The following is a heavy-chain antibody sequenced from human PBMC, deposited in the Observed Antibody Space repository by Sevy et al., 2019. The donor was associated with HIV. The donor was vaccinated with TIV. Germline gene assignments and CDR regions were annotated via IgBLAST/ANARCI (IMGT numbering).Heavy chain of an antibody. CDR2: IRYDGSTK. V-gene: IGHV3-30*02. CDR3: AKGPSPMITFGGVADY. D-gene: IGHD3-16*01. Sequence: GGSLRLSCAASGLTFSRYGMHWVRQAPGKGLEWVAVIRYDGSTKYYTESVKGLFTISRDNSKNTLYLQMNSLRTEDTAVYYCAKGPSPMITFGGVADYWGQRTLVTVSS. CDR1: GLTFSRYG. J-gene: IGHJ4*02.